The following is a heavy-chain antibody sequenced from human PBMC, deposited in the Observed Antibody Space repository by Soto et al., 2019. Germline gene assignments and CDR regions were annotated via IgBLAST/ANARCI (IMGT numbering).Heavy chain of an antibody. V-gene: IGHV1-18*01. CDR2: ISAYNGNT. CDR3: ARVPKRGYGSGSSTNWFDP. J-gene: IGHJ5*02. CDR1: GYTFTSYG. D-gene: IGHD3-10*01. Sequence: QVQMVQSGAEVKKPGASVKVSCKASGYTFTSYGISWVRQAPGQGLEWMGWISAYNGNTNYAQKLQGRVTMTTDTSTSTAYMELRSLRSDDTAVYYCARVPKRGYGSGSSTNWFDPWGQGTLVTVSS.